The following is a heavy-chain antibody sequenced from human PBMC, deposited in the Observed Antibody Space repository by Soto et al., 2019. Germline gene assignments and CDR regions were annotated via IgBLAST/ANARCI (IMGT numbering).Heavy chain of an antibody. Sequence: GGSLRLSCAASGFTFSSFAMHWVRQAPSKGLEWVALIAYDGNNKYFADSVKGRFTISRDNSKDTVYLQMDSLRPEDTAVDYCAKGTPVDGDYALDYWGQGSLVTVSS. J-gene: IGHJ4*02. V-gene: IGHV3-30*18. D-gene: IGHD4-17*01. CDR1: GFTFSSFA. CDR2: IAYDGNNK. CDR3: AKGTPVDGDYALDY.